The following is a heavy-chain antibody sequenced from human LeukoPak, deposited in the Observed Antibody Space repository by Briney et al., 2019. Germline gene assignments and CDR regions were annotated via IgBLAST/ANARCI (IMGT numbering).Heavy chain of an antibody. CDR3: ARIPRGRYEAY. CDR2: NNPNSGGT. Sequence: ASVKVSCKASGHTFSGYYMYWVRQAPGQGLEWMGWNNPNSGGTNYAQKFQGRVTMTRYTSTTTGYMELSRLRSDDTAVYYCARIPRGRYEAYWGQGTLVTVSS. CDR1: GHTFSGYY. J-gene: IGHJ4*02. D-gene: IGHD1-26*01. V-gene: IGHV1-2*02.